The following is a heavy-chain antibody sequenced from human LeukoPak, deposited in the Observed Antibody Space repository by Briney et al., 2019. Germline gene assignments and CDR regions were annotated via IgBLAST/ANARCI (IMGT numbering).Heavy chain of an antibody. CDR1: GGSISSYY. CDR2: IYYSRST. Sequence: PSETLSLTCTVSGGSISSYYWSWIRQPTGKGLEWIGYIYYSRSTNYNPSLKSRVTISVDTSKNQFSLKLSSVTAADTAVYYCASYSSYYDSSGYFDYWGQGTLVTVSS. V-gene: IGHV4-59*01. CDR3: ASYSSYYDSSGYFDY. J-gene: IGHJ4*02. D-gene: IGHD3-22*01.